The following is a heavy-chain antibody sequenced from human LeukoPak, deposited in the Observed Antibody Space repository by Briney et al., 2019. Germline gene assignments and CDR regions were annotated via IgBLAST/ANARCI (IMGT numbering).Heavy chain of an antibody. V-gene: IGHV3-30*02. CDR1: TFTFSFYG. Sequence: PGGSLSLSCASTFTFSFYGMHWVRQAPAKGLEWVAFIQYDGTNKYYADSVKGRFTISRDNSRNTLYLQMNSLRAEDTAVYYCARDRTAYSYGTLFDYWGQGTLVTVSS. CDR2: IQYDGTNK. CDR3: ARDRTAYSYGTLFDY. J-gene: IGHJ4*02. D-gene: IGHD5-12*01.